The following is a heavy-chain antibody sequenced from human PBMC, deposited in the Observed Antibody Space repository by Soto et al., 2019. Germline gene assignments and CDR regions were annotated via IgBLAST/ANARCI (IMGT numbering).Heavy chain of an antibody. J-gene: IGHJ3*02. V-gene: IGHV3-23*01. Sequence: EVQLLESGGGLVQPGGSLRLSCAASGFTFSSYAMSWVRQAPGKGLEWVSDISGSGGSTYYADSVKGRFTISRDNSKNTLYLQMNSLRAEDTAVYYCAKPIGYCSSTSCHRDAFDIWGQGTMVTVSS. CDR1: GFTFSSYA. D-gene: IGHD2-2*01. CDR2: ISGSGGST. CDR3: AKPIGYCSSTSCHRDAFDI.